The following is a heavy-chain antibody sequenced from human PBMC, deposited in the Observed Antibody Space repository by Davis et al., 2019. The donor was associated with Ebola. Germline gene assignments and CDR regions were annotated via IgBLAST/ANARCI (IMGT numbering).Heavy chain of an antibody. D-gene: IGHD2-8*02. CDR3: ARIGCAGGVCQSLSYFDY. CDR1: GYNFANYW. J-gene: IGHJ4*02. CDR2: IFPDDSDT. Sequence: GESLKISCQGSGYNFANYWITWVRQMPGKGLEWVGIIFPDDSDTSYSPSFQGQVPFSADKSINTAYLPWSSLKASDTAKYYCARIGCAGGVCQSLSYFDYWGQGTQVTVSS. V-gene: IGHV5-51*01.